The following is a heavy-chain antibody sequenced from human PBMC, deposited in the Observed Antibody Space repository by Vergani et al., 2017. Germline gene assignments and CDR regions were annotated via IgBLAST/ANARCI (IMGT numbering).Heavy chain of an antibody. D-gene: IGHD1-14*01. CDR3: ARDRIGWFDP. Sequence: QLQLQESGSGLVKPSQTLSLTCAASGGSISSGGYSWSWIRQPPGKGLEWIGYIYHSGSTYYNPSLKSRVTISVDRSKNQFSLMLSSVTAAGTAVYYCARDRIGWFDPWGQGTLVTVSS. CDR2: IYHSGST. V-gene: IGHV4-30-2*01. J-gene: IGHJ5*02. CDR1: GGSISSGGYS.